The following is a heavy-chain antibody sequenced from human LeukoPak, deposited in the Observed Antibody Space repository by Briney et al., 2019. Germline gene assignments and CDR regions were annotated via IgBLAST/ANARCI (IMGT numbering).Heavy chain of an antibody. CDR2: ISGSGGST. J-gene: IGHJ4*02. V-gene: IGHV3-23*01. D-gene: IGHD2-2*01. Sequence: PGGSLRLSCAASGFTFSSYAMSWVRQAPGKGLEWVSAISGSGGSTYYADSVEGRFTISRDNSKNTLYLQMNSLRAEDTAVYYCAKDSRYCSSTSCSDYWGQGTLVTVSS. CDR3: AKDSRYCSSTSCSDY. CDR1: GFTFSSYA.